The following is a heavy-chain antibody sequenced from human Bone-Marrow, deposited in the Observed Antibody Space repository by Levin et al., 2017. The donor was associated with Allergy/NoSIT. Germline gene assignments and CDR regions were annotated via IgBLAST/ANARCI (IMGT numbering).Heavy chain of an antibody. CDR2: INHNGRT. J-gene: IGHJ6*02. CDR3: ARVSVRDRLHYYYGMDV. CDR1: GGSFSGFY. V-gene: IGHV4-34*01. D-gene: IGHD5-24*01. Sequence: PSETLSLTCAVYGGSFSGFYWNWIRQPPGKGLEWIGEINHNGRTNFNPSLKSRVTISLDTSNNHFSLHLSSVTAADTAVYYCARVSVRDRLHYYYGMDVWGQGTTVTVSS.